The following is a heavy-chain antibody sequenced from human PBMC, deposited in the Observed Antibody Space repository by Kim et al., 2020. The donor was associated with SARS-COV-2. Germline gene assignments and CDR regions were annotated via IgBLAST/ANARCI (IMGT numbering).Heavy chain of an antibody. Sequence: SETLSLTCTVSGGYLSTSSFYWGWIRQPPGMGLEWIGSIYYSGSTNYNPSLKRRVTISVYTSKNQFSLKLTSVTAADTAVYYCARHEYCSSTSCYPFYNYLDVWGKGTTVTVSS. D-gene: IGHD2-2*01. CDR2: IYYSGST. V-gene: IGHV4-39*01. CDR1: GGYLSTSSFY. CDR3: ARHEYCSSTSCYPFYNYLDV. J-gene: IGHJ6*03.